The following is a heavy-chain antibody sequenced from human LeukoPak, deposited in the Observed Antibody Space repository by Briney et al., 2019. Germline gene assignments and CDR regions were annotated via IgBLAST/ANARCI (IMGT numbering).Heavy chain of an antibody. CDR1: GFTFSSNA. J-gene: IGHJ4*02. V-gene: IGHV3-23*01. CDR2: ISGSAVGT. D-gene: IGHD3-10*01. CDR3: ARHGFGVFEGY. Sequence: GGSLRLSCAASGFTFSSNAMTWVRQAPGKGLEWVSTISGSAVGTYYADSVKGRFTFSRDNPKNTLYLQMNSLRAEDTAVYYCARHGFGVFEGYWGQGTLVTVSS.